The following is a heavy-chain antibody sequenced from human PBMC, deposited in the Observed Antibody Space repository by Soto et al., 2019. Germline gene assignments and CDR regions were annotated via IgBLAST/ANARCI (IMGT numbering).Heavy chain of an antibody. V-gene: IGHV1-2*02. D-gene: IGHD1-1*01. CDR1: AYTFTDYY. CDR2: INPNSGGS. J-gene: IGHJ5*02. Sequence: ASVKVSCKASAYTFTDYYIHWVRQAPGQGLEWMGWINPNSGGSYFAQKFLGRVTMTRDTSITTAYMELSRLRSDDTAVYYCARALPEIRMMEGGSFDPWGQGTVVTV. CDR3: ARALPEIRMMEGGSFDP.